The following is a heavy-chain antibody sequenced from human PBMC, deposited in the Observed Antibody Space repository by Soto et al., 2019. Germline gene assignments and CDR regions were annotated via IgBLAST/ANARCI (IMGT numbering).Heavy chain of an antibody. D-gene: IGHD5-18*01. J-gene: IGHJ6*02. CDR1: GGSISSSSYY. CDR3: ARLTVDTAMVESWDYCYGMDV. CDR2: IYYSGST. Sequence: QLQLQESGPGLVKPSETLSLTCTVSGGSISSSSYYWGWIRQPPGKGLEWIGSIYYSGSTYYNPSLRCGVPISVDTSKNQFSLELSSVTAADTAVYYCARLTVDTAMVESWDYCYGMDVWGQGTTVTVSS. V-gene: IGHV4-39*01.